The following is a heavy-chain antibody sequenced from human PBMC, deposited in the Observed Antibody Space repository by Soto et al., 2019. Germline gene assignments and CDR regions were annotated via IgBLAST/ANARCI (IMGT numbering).Heavy chain of an antibody. CDR3: VSYFFGLGPWFDP. J-gene: IGHJ5*02. D-gene: IGHD3-16*01. V-gene: IGHV3-7*01. CDR1: GFTFSNYW. CDR2: IKPDGSDK. Sequence: GGSLRLSCEASGFTFSNYWMTWVRQPPGKGLDWVANIKPDGSDKYYVDSVRGRFTISRDNAKNSLYLQMISLRAEDTAIYYCVSYFFGLGPWFDPRGQGTLVTVSS.